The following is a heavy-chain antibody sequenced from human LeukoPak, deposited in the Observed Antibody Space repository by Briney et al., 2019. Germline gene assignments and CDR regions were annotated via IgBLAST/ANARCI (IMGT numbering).Heavy chain of an antibody. D-gene: IGHD3-10*02. CDR3: ASGSPPMFYAFDI. Sequence: ASVKVSCKASGYTFTSYDINWVRQATGQGLEWMGWMNPNSGNTGYAQKFQGRVTMTRNTSISTAYMELSSLRSEDTAVYYCASGSPPMFYAFDIWGQGTMVTVSS. J-gene: IGHJ3*02. CDR1: GYTFTSYD. V-gene: IGHV1-8*01. CDR2: MNPNSGNT.